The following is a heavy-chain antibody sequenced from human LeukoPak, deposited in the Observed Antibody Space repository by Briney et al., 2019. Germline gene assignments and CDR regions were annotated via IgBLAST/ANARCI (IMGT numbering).Heavy chain of an antibody. V-gene: IGHV4-61*02. Sequence: SQTLSLTCTVSGGSISSGSYYWSWIRQPAGKGLEWIGRIYTSGSTNYNPSLKSRVTISVDTSKDHFSLKLSSVTAVDTAVYFCARSSSSTLWWFDPWGQGILVTVSS. D-gene: IGHD6-13*01. CDR3: ARSSSSTLWWFDP. CDR2: IYTSGST. CDR1: GGSISSGSYY. J-gene: IGHJ5*02.